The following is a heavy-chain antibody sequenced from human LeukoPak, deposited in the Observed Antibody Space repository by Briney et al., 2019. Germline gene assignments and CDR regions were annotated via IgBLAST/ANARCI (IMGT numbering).Heavy chain of an antibody. J-gene: IGHJ3*02. D-gene: IGHD1-26*01. Sequence: RGESLQISCKGSGYSFNTYWIGWVRQMPGKGLEWMGIIYPGDSDTRYSPSFQGQVTISADKSISTAYLLWSSLKASDTAMYYCARHRGMVGATRDAFDIWGQGTMVTISS. CDR1: GYSFNTYW. V-gene: IGHV5-51*01. CDR2: IYPGDSDT. CDR3: ARHRGMVGATRDAFDI.